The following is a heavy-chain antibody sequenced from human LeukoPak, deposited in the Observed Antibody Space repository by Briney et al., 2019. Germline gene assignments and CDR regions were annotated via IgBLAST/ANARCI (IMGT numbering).Heavy chain of an antibody. CDR1: GFXFNSFW. CDR3: ATGGGHYFQD. CDR2: IKDDGSEK. Sequence: GGSLRLSCAASGFXFNSFWMNWVRQAPGKGLEWVANIKDDGSEKSYVDSVKGRFTISRDDAKNSLYLQMNRLRGEDTAVYYCATGGGHYFQDWGQGALVTVSS. D-gene: IGHD3-16*01. V-gene: IGHV3-7*05. J-gene: IGHJ1*01.